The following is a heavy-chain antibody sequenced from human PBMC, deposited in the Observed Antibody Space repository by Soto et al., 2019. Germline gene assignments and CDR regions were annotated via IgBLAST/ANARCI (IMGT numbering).Heavy chain of an antibody. D-gene: IGHD6-13*01. V-gene: IGHV4-34*01. CDR3: AVCIAAGGYYYYGMDV. CDR1: GGSFSGYY. J-gene: IGHJ6*02. Sequence: PSETLSLTCAVYGGSFSGYYWSWIRQPPGKGLEWIGEINHSGSTNYNPSLKSRVTISVDTSKNQFSLKLSSVTAADTAVYYCAVCIAAGGYYYYGMDVWGQGTTVTVSS. CDR2: INHSGST.